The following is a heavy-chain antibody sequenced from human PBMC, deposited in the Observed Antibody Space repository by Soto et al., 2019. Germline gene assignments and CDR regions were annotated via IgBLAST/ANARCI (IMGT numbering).Heavy chain of an antibody. D-gene: IGHD3-22*01. CDR2: ISFDGSKK. J-gene: IGHJ3*02. V-gene: IGHV3-30-3*01. CDR3: ASIPYYYDSSSSLIPAI. CDR1: GFIFSSYP. Sequence: GWSLRLSCAASGFIFSSYPMHWVRQAPGKGLEWVAVISFDGSKKYYADSVKGRFTISRDNSKSTLYLQMNSLRPEDTAVYYCASIPYYYDSSSSLIPAIWGQGTMVTV.